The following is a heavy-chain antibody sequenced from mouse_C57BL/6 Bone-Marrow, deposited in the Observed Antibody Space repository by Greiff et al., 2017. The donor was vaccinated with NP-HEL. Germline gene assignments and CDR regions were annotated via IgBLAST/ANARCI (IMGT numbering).Heavy chain of an antibody. V-gene: IGHV1-47*01. CDR3: ARGGYYSNPYAMDY. J-gene: IGHJ4*01. CDR1: GYTFTTYP. CDR2: FHPYNDDT. D-gene: IGHD2-5*01. Sequence: VQLVESGAELVKPGASVKMSCKASGYTFTTYPIEWMKQNHGKSLEWIGNFHPYNDDTKYNEKFKGKATLTVEKSSSTVYLELSRLTSDDSAVYDCARGGYYSNPYAMDYWGQGTSVTVSS.